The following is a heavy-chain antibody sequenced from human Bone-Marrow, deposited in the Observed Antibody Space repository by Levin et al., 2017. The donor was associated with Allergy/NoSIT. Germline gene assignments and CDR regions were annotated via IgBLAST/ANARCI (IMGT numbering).Heavy chain of an antibody. D-gene: IGHD5-18*01. CDR2: IYYSGST. CDR3: ARSTAMVPDLDAFDI. J-gene: IGHJ3*02. Sequence: SETLSLTCTVSGGSISSGDYYWSWIRQPPGKGLEWIGYIYYSGSTYYNPSLKSRVTISVDTSKNQFSLKLSSVTAADTAVYYCARSTAMVPDLDAFDIWGQGTMVTVSS. V-gene: IGHV4-30-4*01. CDR1: GGSISSGDYY.